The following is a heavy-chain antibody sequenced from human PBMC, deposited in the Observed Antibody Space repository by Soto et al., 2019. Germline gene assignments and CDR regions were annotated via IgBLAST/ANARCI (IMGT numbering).Heavy chain of an antibody. CDR3: VRDLGYHAFDI. CDR1: GFTFSSYW. J-gene: IGHJ3*02. V-gene: IGHV3-7*01. CDR2: INEDGSET. Sequence: GGSLRLSCAASGFTFSSYWMYWVRQAPGKGLEWVAIINEDGSETYHVDSVEGRFSISRDNAKNSLFLQMNNLRADDTAIYYCVRDLGYHAFDIWGPGTLVTVS. D-gene: IGHD5-12*01.